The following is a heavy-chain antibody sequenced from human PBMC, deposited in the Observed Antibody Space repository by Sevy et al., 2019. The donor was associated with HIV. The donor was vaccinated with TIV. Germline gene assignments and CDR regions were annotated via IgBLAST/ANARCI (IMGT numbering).Heavy chain of an antibody. CDR1: GFTFNSIW. V-gene: IGHV3-7*03. J-gene: IGHJ4*02. Sequence: GGSLRLSCAAFGFTFNSIWMSWVRQGPGKGLEWVANIKQDGSEKYYVDSVKGRFTISRDNAKNSLYLQMNSLRVEDTAVYYCARESKARAAGTFYWGQGTLVTVSS. CDR2: IKQDGSEK. CDR3: ARESKARAAGTFY. D-gene: IGHD6-13*01.